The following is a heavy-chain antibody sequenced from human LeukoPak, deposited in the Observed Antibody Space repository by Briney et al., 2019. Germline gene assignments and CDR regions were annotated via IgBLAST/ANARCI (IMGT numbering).Heavy chain of an antibody. CDR2: IKSDVSST. CDR3: TAIRPDY. CDR1: GFTFSTDW. V-gene: IGHV3-74*01. J-gene: IGHJ4*02. D-gene: IGHD2-21*02. Sequence: GESLRLSCAASGFTFSTDWMHWVRQAPGKGLVWVARIKSDVSSTDYAASVKGRFTISRDDANNILYLQMNSLRVEDTAVYYCTAIRPDYWGQGTVVAVSS.